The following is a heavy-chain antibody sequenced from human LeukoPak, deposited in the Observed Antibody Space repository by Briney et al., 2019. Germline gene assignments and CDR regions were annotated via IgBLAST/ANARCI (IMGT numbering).Heavy chain of an antibody. CDR1: GGSISSGGYY. CDR2: IYYSGST. J-gene: IGHJ4*02. D-gene: IGHD3-22*01. CDR3: ARVNYYDSFFDS. Sequence: PSETLSLTCTVSGGSISSGGYYWSWIRQHPGKGLEWIGYIYYSGSTYYNPSLKSRVTISVDTSKNQFSLKLSSVTAADTAVYYCARVNYYDSFFDSWGQGTLVTVSS. V-gene: IGHV4-31*03.